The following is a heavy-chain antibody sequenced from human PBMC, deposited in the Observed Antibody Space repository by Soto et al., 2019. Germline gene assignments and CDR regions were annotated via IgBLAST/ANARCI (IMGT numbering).Heavy chain of an antibody. V-gene: IGHV1-69*01. J-gene: IGHJ3*02. CDR2: IIHIFGTA. D-gene: IGHD4-17*01. CDR1: GGTFSSYA. Sequence: QVQLVQSGAEVKKPGSSVKVSCTASGGTFSSYAISWVRQAPGQGLEWMGGIIHIFGTANYAQKFQGRVTITADESTSAAYMELSSLRPEDTAVYYCARDEHDYGDYYALDIWGQGTMVTVSS. CDR3: ARDEHDYGDYYALDI.